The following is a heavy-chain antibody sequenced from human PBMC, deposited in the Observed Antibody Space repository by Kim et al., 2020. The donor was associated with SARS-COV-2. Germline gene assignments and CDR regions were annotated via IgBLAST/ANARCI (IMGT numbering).Heavy chain of an antibody. CDR3: ALSVAPRYFDY. CDR2: INHSGNT. D-gene: IGHD3-16*02. J-gene: IGHJ4*02. V-gene: IGHV4-34*01. Sequence: SETLSLTCAVYGGSFSGFQWTWIRQPPGKGLEWIGEINHSGNTNYNPSLMSRVTISKDTSKNQFSLRLTSVTAADTAVYYCALSVAPRYFDYWGQGTLVT. CDR1: GGSFSGFQ.